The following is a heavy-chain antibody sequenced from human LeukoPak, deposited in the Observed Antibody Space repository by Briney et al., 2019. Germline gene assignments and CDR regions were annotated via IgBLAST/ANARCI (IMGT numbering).Heavy chain of an antibody. CDR3: ARAFTLNWFDP. V-gene: IGHV4-39*07. CDR1: GNSIGTTYY. J-gene: IGHJ5*02. CDR2: IYYTGTT. Sequence: SETLSLTCSVSGNSIGTTYYWGVIRQPPGKGLEWIAAIYYTGTTYYKPSLKSRVTISVDTSKNQFSLKLSSVTAADTAVYYCARAFTLNWFDPWGQGTLVTVSS.